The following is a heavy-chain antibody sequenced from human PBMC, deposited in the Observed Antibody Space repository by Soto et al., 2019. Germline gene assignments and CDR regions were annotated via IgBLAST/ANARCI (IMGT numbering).Heavy chain of an antibody. CDR1: GYTFTDYY. Sequence: ASVKVSCKAGGYTFTDYYIQWVRQAPGQGLEYMGWISPKSGGAAYAQKFRGRVTITVDKATNTAYLNLTTLTSEDTAIYYCARTSMTRIDYWGQGTLVTVSS. CDR2: ISPKSGGA. CDR3: ARTSMTRIDY. D-gene: IGHD4-17*01. J-gene: IGHJ4*02. V-gene: IGHV1-2*02.